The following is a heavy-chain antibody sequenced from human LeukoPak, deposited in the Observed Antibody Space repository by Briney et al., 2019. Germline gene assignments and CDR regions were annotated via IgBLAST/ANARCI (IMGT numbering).Heavy chain of an antibody. CDR1: GGSISSYY. CDR2: IYTSGST. Sequence: PSETLSLTCTVSGGSISSYYWSWIRQPPGKGLEWIGYIYTSGSTNYNPSLKSRVTISVDTSKNQFSLKLSSVTAADTAVYYCARHRPGITMVQGWFDPWGREPWSPSPQ. CDR3: ARHRPGITMVQGWFDP. V-gene: IGHV4-4*09. J-gene: IGHJ5*02. D-gene: IGHD3-10*01.